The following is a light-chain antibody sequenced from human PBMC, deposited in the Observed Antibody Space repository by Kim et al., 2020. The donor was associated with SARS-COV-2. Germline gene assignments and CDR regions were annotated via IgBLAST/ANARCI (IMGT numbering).Light chain of an antibody. Sequence: PGERATLACRASQSVDSSYLAWYQQKPGQTPRLLIHGSSTRATGIPDRFSGSGSGTDFTLTISRLEPEDFAVYYCQQYGDYRWTFGQGTKVDIK. CDR1: QSVDSSY. CDR3: QQYGDYRWT. V-gene: IGKV3-20*01. CDR2: GSS. J-gene: IGKJ1*01.